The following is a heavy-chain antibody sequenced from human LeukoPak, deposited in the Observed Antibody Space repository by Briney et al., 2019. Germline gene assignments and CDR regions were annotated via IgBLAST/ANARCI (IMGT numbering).Heavy chain of an antibody. CDR2: ISSSSNTI. CDR3: ARAPTIGTTAIFDY. Sequence: GGSLRLSCEASGFSFSTYAINWVRQAPGKGPEWVSYISSSSNTIYYADSVKGRFTISRDNAKNSLFLQMNSLGAEDTAVYYCARAPTIGTTAIFDYWGQGTLVTVSS. J-gene: IGHJ4*02. D-gene: IGHD5-24*01. CDR1: GFSFSTYA. V-gene: IGHV3-48*04.